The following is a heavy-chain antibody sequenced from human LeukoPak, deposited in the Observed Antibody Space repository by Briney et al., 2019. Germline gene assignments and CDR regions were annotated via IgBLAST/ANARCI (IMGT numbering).Heavy chain of an antibody. CDR3: AAGTGWTSEY. J-gene: IGHJ4*02. CDR1: GLTSGSYW. CDR2: IEHDGSER. D-gene: IGHD2-8*02. V-gene: IGHV3-7*03. Sequence: GGSLRLSCAASGLTSGSYWMTWVRHTPRQGLEWVANIEHDGSERNYMESVQGRFTISRDNGKNLLHLQMNNLRAEDTAVYYCAAGTGWTSEYWGQGILVTVSS.